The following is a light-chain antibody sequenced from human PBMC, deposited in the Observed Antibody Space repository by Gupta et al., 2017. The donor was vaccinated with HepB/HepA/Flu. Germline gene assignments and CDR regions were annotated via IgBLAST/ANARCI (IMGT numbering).Light chain of an antibody. CDR3: QEGDSDPLLT. CDR1: QSIGNY. V-gene: IGKV1-39*01. Sequence: DIQMTQSPSSLSASVGDRVTITCRTSQSIGNYLNWYQQKPGKAPQLLIYAASSWQSGVPSRFSGSGSGTDFTLTINSLQPEDYASYFCQEGDSDPLLTFGHGTKVDI. J-gene: IGKJ3*01. CDR2: AAS.